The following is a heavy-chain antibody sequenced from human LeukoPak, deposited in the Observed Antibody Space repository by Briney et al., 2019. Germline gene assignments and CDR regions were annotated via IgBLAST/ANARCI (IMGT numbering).Heavy chain of an antibody. CDR3: ARGSPYYYDSSGYQWEY. J-gene: IGHJ4*02. V-gene: IGHV4-61*02. CDR1: GGSISSGSYY. Sequence: PSQTLSLTCTVSGGSISSGSYYWNWIRQPAGKGLEWIGRIYISGTTNYNPSLKSRVTISIDTSKNQFSLNLTSVTAADTAVYYCARGSPYYYDSSGYQWEYWGQGTLVTVSS. CDR2: IYISGTT. D-gene: IGHD3-22*01.